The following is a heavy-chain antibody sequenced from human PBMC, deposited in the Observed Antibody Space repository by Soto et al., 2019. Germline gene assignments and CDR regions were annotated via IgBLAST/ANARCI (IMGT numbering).Heavy chain of an antibody. CDR2: INPNSGGT. J-gene: IGHJ6*02. CDR1: GYTFTGYY. CDR3: AKDSSSSRAGYYYYGMDV. Sequence: EASVKVSCKASGYTFTGYYMHWVRQAPGQGLEWMGWINPNSGGTNYAQKFQGWVTMTRDTSISTAYMELSRLRSDDTAVYYCAKDSSSSRAGYYYYGMDVWGQGTTVTVSS. D-gene: IGHD6-6*01. V-gene: IGHV1-2*04.